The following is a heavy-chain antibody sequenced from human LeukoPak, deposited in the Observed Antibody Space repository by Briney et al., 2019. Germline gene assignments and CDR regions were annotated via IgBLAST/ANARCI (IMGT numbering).Heavy chain of an antibody. V-gene: IGHV4-34*01. Sequence: PSETLSLTCAVSGGSFSGYYWSWIRQPPGKGLEWIGEINHSGSTNYNPSLKSRATISVDTSKNQFSLQPSSVTAADTAVYYCASASITRYYFDYWGQGTLVTVSS. CDR1: GGSFSGYY. CDR2: INHSGST. J-gene: IGHJ4*02. D-gene: IGHD4-11*01. CDR3: ASASITRYYFDY.